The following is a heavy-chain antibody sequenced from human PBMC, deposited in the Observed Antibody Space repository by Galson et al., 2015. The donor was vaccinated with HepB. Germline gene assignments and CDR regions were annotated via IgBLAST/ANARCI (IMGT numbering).Heavy chain of an antibody. D-gene: IGHD1-1*01. CDR1: GLTFSTYA. CDR3: AKGTTNIAS. CDR2: ISGSGGSI. J-gene: IGHJ4*02. V-gene: IGHV3-23*01. Sequence: SLRLSCAASGLTFSTYAMSWVRQAPGKGLEWLSTISGSGGSIYYADSVRGRFTISRDNSKNMLYLQMNNLRAEDTAVYYCAKGTTNIASWGQGTLVPVSS.